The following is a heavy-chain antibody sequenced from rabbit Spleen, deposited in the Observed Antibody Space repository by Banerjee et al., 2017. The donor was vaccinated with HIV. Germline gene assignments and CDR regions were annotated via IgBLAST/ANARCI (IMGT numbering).Heavy chain of an antibody. CDR1: GVSFSDRDV. CDR3: ASSEGFPYYTGYVYFDAFDP. Sequence: EQLEESGGGLVKPEGSLTLTCKASGVSFSDRDVMCWVRQAPGKGLEWIGCINTATGKAVYANWAKGRFTITRSTSLNTVTLQLNSLTAADTATYFCASSEGFPYYTGYVYFDAFDPWGPGTLVTVS. CDR2: INTATGKA. J-gene: IGHJ2*01. D-gene: IGHD6-1*01. V-gene: IGHV1S47*01.